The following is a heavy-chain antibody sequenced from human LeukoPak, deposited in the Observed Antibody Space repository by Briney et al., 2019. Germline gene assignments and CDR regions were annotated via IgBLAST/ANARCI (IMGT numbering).Heavy chain of an antibody. Sequence: GGSLRLSCVASGFTFSSYWMHWVRQDPRKGLVWVSRINGDGRNINYADSVRGRFTISRDNAKNTLYLQMNTLRVEDTAVYYCTRDLMDYNVSTGLHHYYMDVWGQGTTVTVSS. J-gene: IGHJ6*02. D-gene: IGHD3-9*01. CDR1: GFTFSSYW. CDR2: INGDGRNI. CDR3: TRDLMDYNVSTGLHHYYMDV. V-gene: IGHV3-74*01.